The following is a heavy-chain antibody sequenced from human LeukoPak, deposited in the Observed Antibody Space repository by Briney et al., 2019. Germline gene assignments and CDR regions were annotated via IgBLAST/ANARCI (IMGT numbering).Heavy chain of an antibody. Sequence: GGSLRLSCAASGFTFSSYSMNWVRQAPGKGLEWVSYISSSSSTIYYADSVKGRFTISRDNAKNSLYLQMNSLRAEDTAVYYCAKDSPYDILTGTPLDYWGQGTLVTVSS. V-gene: IGHV3-48*01. CDR2: ISSSSSTI. J-gene: IGHJ4*02. CDR1: GFTFSSYS. CDR3: AKDSPYDILTGTPLDY. D-gene: IGHD3-9*01.